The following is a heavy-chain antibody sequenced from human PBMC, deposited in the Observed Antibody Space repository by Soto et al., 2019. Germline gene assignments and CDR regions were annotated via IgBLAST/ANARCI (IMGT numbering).Heavy chain of an antibody. CDR1: GYPFGDYA. CDR3: AKDAIPYNGRDDAFDL. CDR2: IGPTEAHAP. V-gene: IGHV3-23*01. Sequence: LRLSCVASGYPFGDYAMRWVRQAPGKGLEWVSAIGPTEAHAPAYAASVKGRFTISRDNSRNILYLQMTNLRAEDTGVYYCAKDAIPYNGRDDAFDLWGQGTMVTVSS. D-gene: IGHD2-2*02. J-gene: IGHJ3*01.